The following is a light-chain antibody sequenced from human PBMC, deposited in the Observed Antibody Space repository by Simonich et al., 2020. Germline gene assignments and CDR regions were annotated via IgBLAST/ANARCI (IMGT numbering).Light chain of an antibody. Sequence: DIVMTQSPDSLAVSLGERATINCKSSQSVLYSSNNKNYLAWYQQKPGQPPKLHIYCASTRESGVPDRFSGSGSGTDFTLTISSLQAEDVAVYYCQQYYSTQYTFGQGTKLEIK. CDR2: CAS. V-gene: IGKV4-1*01. CDR1: QSVLYSSNNKNY. CDR3: QQYYSTQYT. J-gene: IGKJ2*01.